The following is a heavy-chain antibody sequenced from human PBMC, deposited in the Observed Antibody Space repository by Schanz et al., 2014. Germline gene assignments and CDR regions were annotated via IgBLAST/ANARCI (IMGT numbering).Heavy chain of an antibody. J-gene: IGHJ4*02. CDR2: ISHDGNNK. V-gene: IGHV3-30-3*01. CDR3: AKDAAYYDSVIFPDH. D-gene: IGHD3-22*01. CDR1: GFAFRSYA. Sequence: QAQLVESGGGVVQPGRSLRLSCAASGFAFRSYAMHWVRQAPGKGLEWAALISHDGNNKHYVDSVEGRFTISRDNSKSTLYLQVNSLRAEDTAIYFCAKDAAYYDSVIFPDHWGQGTLVTVSS.